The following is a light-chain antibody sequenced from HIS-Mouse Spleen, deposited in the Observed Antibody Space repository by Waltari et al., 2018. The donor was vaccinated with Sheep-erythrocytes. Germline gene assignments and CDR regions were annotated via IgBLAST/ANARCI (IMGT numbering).Light chain of an antibody. CDR3: SSYAGSNNVV. J-gene: IGLJ2*01. Sequence: QSALTQPPSASGSPGQSVTISCTGPSSDVGGYHYVSWSQQPPGKAPKLMIYEVSQRPSGVPDRFSGSKSGNTASLTVSGLQAEDEADYYCSSYAGSNNVVFGGGTKLTVL. V-gene: IGLV2-8*01. CDR1: SSDVGGYHY. CDR2: EVS.